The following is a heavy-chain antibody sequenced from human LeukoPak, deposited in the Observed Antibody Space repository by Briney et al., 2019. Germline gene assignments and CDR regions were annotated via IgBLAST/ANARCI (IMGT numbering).Heavy chain of an antibody. CDR2: IKGDGSST. V-gene: IGHV3-74*01. J-gene: IGHJ3*02. CDR1: AFTFNNYW. CDR3: ARDSGDYYDILTGYYTNRAFDI. D-gene: IGHD3-9*01. Sequence: GGSLRLSCVASAFTFNNYWMHWVRQAPGKGLVWVSRIKGDGSSTNYADSVRGRFTISRDNAKNSLYLQMNSLRAEDTAVYYCARDSGDYYDILTGYYTNRAFDIWGQGTMVTVSS.